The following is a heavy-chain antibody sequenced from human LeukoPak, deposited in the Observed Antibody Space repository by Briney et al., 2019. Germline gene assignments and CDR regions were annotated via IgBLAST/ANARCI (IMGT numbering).Heavy chain of an antibody. CDR3: ARDRSIAAGADY. J-gene: IGHJ4*02. D-gene: IGHD6-13*01. Sequence: SETLSLTCTVSGGSISDDSWTWIRQPPGKGLDWIGSIFDIGSITYNPSLRSRLTISVDRSKNQFSLKLSSVTAADTAVYYCARDRSIAAGADYWGQGTLVTVSS. V-gene: IGHV4-59*12. CDR1: GGSISDDS. CDR2: IFDIGSI.